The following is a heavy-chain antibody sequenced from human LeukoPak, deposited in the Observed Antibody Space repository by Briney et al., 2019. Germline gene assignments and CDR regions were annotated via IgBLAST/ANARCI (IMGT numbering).Heavy chain of an antibody. CDR2: ISSGSSYI. CDR3: ARYGGNAFDV. Sequence: GGSLRLSCAASGFTFSSYNMNWVRQAPGKGLEWVSSISSGSSYIYYADSVKGRFTISRDNAKNSLYLQMNSLRAEDTALYYCARYGGNAFDVWGQGPMVTVS. J-gene: IGHJ3*01. D-gene: IGHD4/OR15-4a*01. V-gene: IGHV3-21*01. CDR1: GFTFSSYN.